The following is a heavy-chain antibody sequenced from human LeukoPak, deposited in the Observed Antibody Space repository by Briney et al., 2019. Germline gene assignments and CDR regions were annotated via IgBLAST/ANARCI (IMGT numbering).Heavy chain of an antibody. CDR3: ATGKIDASGYDFMLPY. D-gene: IGHD5-12*01. CDR2: FSRDGINK. Sequence: GGSLRLSYAASGFTFSSSAMHWVRQAPGKGLEWVAAFSRDGINKYYEESVKSRFTISRDNSKSMFYLQMNCQQTEDTGVYYCATGKIDASGYDFMLPYWGQGTLVTVSS. J-gene: IGHJ4*02. V-gene: IGHV3-30*01. CDR1: GFTFSSSA.